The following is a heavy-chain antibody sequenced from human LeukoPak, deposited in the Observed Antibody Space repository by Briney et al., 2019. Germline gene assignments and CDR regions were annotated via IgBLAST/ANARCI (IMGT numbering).Heavy chain of an antibody. V-gene: IGHV3-7*03. CDR3: ARGGGLDV. D-gene: IGHD3-16*01. Sequence: GGSLRLSCAASGFTFSRQYMTWARQAPGKGLEWVASINHNGNVNYYVDSVKGRFTISRDNAKNSLYLQMSNLRAEDTAVYFCARGGGLDVWGQGATVTVSS. CDR2: INHNGNVN. J-gene: IGHJ6*02. CDR1: GFTFSRQY.